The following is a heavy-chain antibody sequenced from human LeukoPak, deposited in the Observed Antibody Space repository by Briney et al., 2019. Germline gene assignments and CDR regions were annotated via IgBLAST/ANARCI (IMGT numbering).Heavy chain of an antibody. J-gene: IGHJ5*02. CDR3: AKGGWGNYDNWFDP. Sequence: GGSLRLSCAASGFTFSGYAMSWVRQAPGKGLEWVLAISGSGGSTHYADSVKGRFTISRDNSKNALYLQMDSLRAEDTAVYYCAKGGWGNYDNWFDPWGQGTLVTVSS. D-gene: IGHD1-7*01. CDR1: GFTFSGYA. V-gene: IGHV3-23*01. CDR2: ISGSGGST.